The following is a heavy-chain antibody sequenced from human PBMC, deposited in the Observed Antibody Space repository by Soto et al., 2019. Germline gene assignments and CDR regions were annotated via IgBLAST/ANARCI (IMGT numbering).Heavy chain of an antibody. CDR1: GFTFSSYW. D-gene: IGHD6-19*01. Sequence: EVQLVESGGGLVQPGGSLRLSCAASGFTFSSYWMHWVRQAPGKGLVWVSRINSDGSSTSYADSVKGRFTISRDNAKNTLYLQMNSLRAEDTAVYYCARESCSSGWYGGSYYGMDVWGQGTTVTVSS. CDR3: ARESCSSGWYGGSYYGMDV. CDR2: INSDGSST. V-gene: IGHV3-74*01. J-gene: IGHJ6*02.